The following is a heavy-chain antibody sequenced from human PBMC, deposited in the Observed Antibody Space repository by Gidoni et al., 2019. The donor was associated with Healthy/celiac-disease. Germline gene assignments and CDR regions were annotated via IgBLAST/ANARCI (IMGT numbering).Heavy chain of an antibody. CDR3: ARDLYDYSNPNWFDP. Sequence: QLQLQESGPGLVKPSETLSLTCTVSGGSLSSSSYYWGWIRQPPGKGLEWIGSIYYSGSTYYNPSLKSRVTISVDTSKNQFSLKLSSVTAADTAVYYCARDLYDYSNPNWFDPWGQGTLVTVSS. J-gene: IGHJ5*02. CDR1: GGSLSSSSYY. D-gene: IGHD4-4*01. CDR2: IYYSGST. V-gene: IGHV4-39*07.